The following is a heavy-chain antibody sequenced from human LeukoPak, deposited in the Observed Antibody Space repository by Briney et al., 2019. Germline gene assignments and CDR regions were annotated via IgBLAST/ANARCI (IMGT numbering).Heavy chain of an antibody. D-gene: IGHD3-22*01. V-gene: IGHV1-18*01. CDR1: TSR. CDR2: IGTYGGDT. Sequence: GASVKVSCKATSRISWVRQAPGQGLEWMGWIGTYGGDTYYAQKFQGRITVTTDTSTSTVYMELRNLRSDDTAVYYCARDLWNFYDDSGYNRDFDSWGQGTLVTLSS. J-gene: IGHJ5*01. CDR3: ARDLWNFYDDSGYNRDFDS.